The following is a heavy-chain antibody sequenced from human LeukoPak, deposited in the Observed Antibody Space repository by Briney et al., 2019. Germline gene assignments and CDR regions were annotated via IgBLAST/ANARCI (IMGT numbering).Heavy chain of an antibody. D-gene: IGHD2-2*01. CDR1: GYTFTGYY. CDR2: INPNSGGT. Sequence: GASVKVSCKASGYTFTGYYMHWVRQAPGQGLEWMGWINPNSGGTNYAQKFQGRVTMTRDTSISTAYMELSRLRSDDTAVYYCARGYCSRTNCYFFGYWGQGTLVTVSS. V-gene: IGHV1-2*02. CDR3: ARGYCSRTNCYFFGY. J-gene: IGHJ4*02.